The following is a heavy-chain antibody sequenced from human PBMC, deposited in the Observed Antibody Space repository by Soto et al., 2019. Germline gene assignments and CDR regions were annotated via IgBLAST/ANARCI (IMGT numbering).Heavy chain of an antibody. Sequence: SETLSLTCTVSGGSISSSSYYWGWIRQPPGKGLEWIGSIYYSGSTYYNPSLKSRLTISVDTSKTQFSLKLRSVTAADTAVYFCARQDHRDYIWGSFRQWGQGTLVTVSS. D-gene: IGHD3-16*01. CDR2: IYYSGST. CDR1: GGSISSSSYY. V-gene: IGHV4-39*01. J-gene: IGHJ4*02. CDR3: ARQDHRDYIWGSFRQ.